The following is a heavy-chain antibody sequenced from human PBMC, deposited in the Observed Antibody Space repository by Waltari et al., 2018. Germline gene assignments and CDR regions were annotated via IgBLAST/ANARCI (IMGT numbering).Heavy chain of an antibody. CDR1: GGSISSYY. Sequence: QVQLQESGPGLVKPSETLSLTCTVSGGSISSYYWRWIRQPAGKGLEWIGRIYTSGSTNYNPALKSRVTMSGDTSKNQFSLKLSSVTAADTAVYYCARDPWYNWNPGAFDIWGQGTMVTVSS. CDR3: ARDPWYNWNPGAFDI. CDR2: IYTSGST. D-gene: IGHD1-20*01. J-gene: IGHJ3*02. V-gene: IGHV4-4*07.